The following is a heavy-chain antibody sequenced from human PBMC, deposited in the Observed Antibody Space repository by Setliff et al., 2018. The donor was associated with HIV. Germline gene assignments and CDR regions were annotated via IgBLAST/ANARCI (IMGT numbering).Heavy chain of an antibody. CDR1: NFSIGSGYY. D-gene: IGHD3-10*01. Sequence: SETLSLTCSVSNFSIGSGYYWGWIRLPPGERPEWIGSMYYVGSTYYHPSFESRSSISMDTSENTLSLSLTSVTVADTAVYFCARSRWLSNTAYYFDFWGRGKLVTVSS. CDR3: ARSRWLSNTAYYFDF. J-gene: IGHJ4*02. V-gene: IGHV4-38-2*02. CDR2: MYYVGST.